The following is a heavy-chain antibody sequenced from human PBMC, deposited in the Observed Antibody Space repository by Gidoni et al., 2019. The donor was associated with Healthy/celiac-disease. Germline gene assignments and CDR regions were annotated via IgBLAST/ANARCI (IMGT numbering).Heavy chain of an antibody. J-gene: IGHJ6*03. Sequence: EVQLVESGGGLVQPGGSLRLSCAASGFTFSSYAMHWVRQAPGKGLEYVSAISSNGGSTYYANSVKGRFTISRDNYKNTLYLQMGSLRAEDMAVYYCARGPDSDGYYYYYMDVWGKGTTVTVSS. V-gene: IGHV3-64*01. D-gene: IGHD2-15*01. CDR1: GFTFSSYA. CDR3: ARGPDSDGYYYYYMDV. CDR2: ISSNGGST.